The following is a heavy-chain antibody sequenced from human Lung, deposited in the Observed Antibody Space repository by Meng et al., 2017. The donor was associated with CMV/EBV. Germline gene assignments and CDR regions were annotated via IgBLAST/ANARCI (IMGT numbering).Heavy chain of an antibody. CDR3: AREGSEVAGDF. CDR1: GGIFSSYT. J-gene: IGHJ4*02. Sequence: YCKVSGGIFSSYTISWVRQAPGQGLACMGMIIPILETTEYAQKFRGRVTITADKSTSTAYMELSSLRSGDTAVYYCAREGSEVAGDFWGQGTLVTVSS. D-gene: IGHD3-10*01. V-gene: IGHV1-69*08. CDR2: IIPILETT.